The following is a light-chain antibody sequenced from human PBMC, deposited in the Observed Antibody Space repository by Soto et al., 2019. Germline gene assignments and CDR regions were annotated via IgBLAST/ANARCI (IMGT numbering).Light chain of an antibody. CDR3: QQYGCSTLT. CDR2: SAS. V-gene: IGKV3-20*01. CDR1: QSVSSSY. J-gene: IGKJ4*01. Sequence: EIVLTQSPGTLSLSPRERATLSCRASQSVSSSYLAWYQQRPGQAPRLLIYSASSRATGIPDRFSGSGSWTDFTLPISRLEPEDFAVYYCQQYGCSTLTFGGGTKVEIK.